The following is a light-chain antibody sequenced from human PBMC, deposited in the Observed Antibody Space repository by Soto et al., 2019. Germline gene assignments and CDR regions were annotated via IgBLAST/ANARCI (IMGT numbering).Light chain of an antibody. Sequence: RASQSLNRWLAWYQQKPGKAPKLLIYDASSLQSGVPSRFSGSGSGTESAYTCSRLKPADPATQSSKQHTPLPRTFAPGTKVDIK. V-gene: IGKV1-5*01. CDR2: DAS. J-gene: IGKJ3*01. CDR1: QSLNRW. CDR3: KQHTPLPRT.